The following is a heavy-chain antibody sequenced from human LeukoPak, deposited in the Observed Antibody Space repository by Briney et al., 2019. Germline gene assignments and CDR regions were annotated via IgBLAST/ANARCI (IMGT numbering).Heavy chain of an antibody. CDR1: GYTFTSYY. D-gene: IGHD3-22*01. V-gene: IGHV1-46*01. Sequence: GASVKVSCKASGYTFTSYYMHWVRQAPGQGLEWMGIINPSGGSTSYAQKFQGRVTMTRDTSTSTVYMELSSLRSEDTAVYYCARDQEYDSSGYPSFDPWGQGTLVTVSS. CDR2: INPSGGST. J-gene: IGHJ5*02. CDR3: ARDQEYDSSGYPSFDP.